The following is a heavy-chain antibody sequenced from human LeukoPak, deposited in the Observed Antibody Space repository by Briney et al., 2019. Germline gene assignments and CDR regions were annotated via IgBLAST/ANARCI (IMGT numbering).Heavy chain of an antibody. Sequence: QTGGSLRLSCAASGFTFDDYAMHWVRQAPGKGLEWVSGISWNSGSIGYADSVKGRFTISRDNAKNSLYLQMNSLRAEDTALYYCAKDQSYQLWSGYSPLDYGMDVWGQGTTVTVSS. CDR2: ISWNSGSI. J-gene: IGHJ6*02. V-gene: IGHV3-9*01. CDR3: AKDQSYQLWSGYSPLDYGMDV. CDR1: GFTFDDYA. D-gene: IGHD3-3*01.